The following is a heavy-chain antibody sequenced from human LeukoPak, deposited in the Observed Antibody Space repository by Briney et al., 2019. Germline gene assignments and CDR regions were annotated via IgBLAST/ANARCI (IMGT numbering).Heavy chain of an antibody. CDR3: VRHAYYVFDI. Sequence: GGSLRLSREASGFSISSYWMTWVRQAPGKGLEWVANIKKQGSEKYYVDSVKGRFTIARDNAKNSLYLQMNNLRAEDTAMYYCVRHAYYVFDIWGQGTMVTVSS. D-gene: IGHD3-10*01. CDR2: IKKQGSEK. J-gene: IGHJ3*02. V-gene: IGHV3-7*01. CDR1: GFSISSYW.